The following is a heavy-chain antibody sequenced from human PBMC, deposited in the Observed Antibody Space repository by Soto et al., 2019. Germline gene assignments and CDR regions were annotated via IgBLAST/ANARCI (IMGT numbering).Heavy chain of an antibody. CDR2: IYYSGST. J-gene: IGHJ5*02. Sequence: PSETLSLTCTVSGGSISSSSYYWGWIRQPPGKGLEWIGSIYYSGSTYYNPSLKSRVTISVDTSKNQFSLKLSSVTAADTAVYYCARLGLPFYWFAPWGQGTLVTVSS. CDR3: ARLGLPFYWFAP. D-gene: IGHD3-3*01. CDR1: GGSISSSSYY. V-gene: IGHV4-39*01.